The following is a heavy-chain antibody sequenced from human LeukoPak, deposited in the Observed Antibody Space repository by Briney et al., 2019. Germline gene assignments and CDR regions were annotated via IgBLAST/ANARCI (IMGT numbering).Heavy chain of an antibody. V-gene: IGHV4-38-2*01. CDR2: IYHSWST. CDR3: ARHFVGGGISNNVDY. CDR1: GYSIRSGYY. D-gene: IGHD2-15*01. J-gene: IGHJ4*02. Sequence: SETLSLTCAVSGYSIRSGYYWAWIRQPPGKGLEWIGSIYHSWSTYYNPSLKSRVTISVDTSKDQFSLKLSSVTAADTAVYYGARHFVGGGISNNVDYWGQGTLVTVSS.